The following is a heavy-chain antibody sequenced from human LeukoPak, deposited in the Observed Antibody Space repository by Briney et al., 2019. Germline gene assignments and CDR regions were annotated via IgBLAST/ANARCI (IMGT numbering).Heavy chain of an antibody. CDR2: IYYSGST. CDR3: ARDRIAAAGDRFDP. V-gene: IGHV4-59*01. Sequence: PSETLSLTCTVSGGSISSYYWSWIRQPPGKGLEWIGYIYYSGSTNYNPSLKSRVTISVDTSKNQFSLKLSSVTAADTAVYYCARDRIAAAGDRFDPWGQGTLVTVSS. D-gene: IGHD6-13*01. CDR1: GGSISSYY. J-gene: IGHJ5*02.